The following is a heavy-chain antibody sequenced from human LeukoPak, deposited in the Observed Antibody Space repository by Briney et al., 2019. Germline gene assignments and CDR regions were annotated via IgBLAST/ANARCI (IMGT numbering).Heavy chain of an antibody. CDR1: GYTFTSYD. CDR3: ARVPSSTRYYGMDV. D-gene: IGHD2-2*01. J-gene: IGHJ6*02. V-gene: IGHV1-8*01. CDR2: MNPNSGNT. Sequence: APVKVSCKASGYTFTSYDINWVRQATGQGLEWMGWMNPNSGNTGYAQKFQGRVTMTRNTSISTAYMELSSLRSEDTAVYYCARVPSSTRYYGMDVWGQGTTVTVSS.